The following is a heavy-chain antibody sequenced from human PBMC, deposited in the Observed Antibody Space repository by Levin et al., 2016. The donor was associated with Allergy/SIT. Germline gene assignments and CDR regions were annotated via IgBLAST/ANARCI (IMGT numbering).Heavy chain of an antibody. D-gene: IGHD1-1*01. CDR2: IKSISDGGHT. V-gene: IGHV3-15*01. CDR3: VTTTVEGHWDDAFDT. CDR1: GFTFNKVW. Sequence: GESLKISCAVSGFTFNKVWMTWVRQAPGKGPEWVARIKSISDGGHTNYAAPVRGRFAISRDDSKYTVGLQMDSLKSEDTAVYYCVTTTVEGHWDDAFDTWGQGTMVTVSS. J-gene: IGHJ3*02.